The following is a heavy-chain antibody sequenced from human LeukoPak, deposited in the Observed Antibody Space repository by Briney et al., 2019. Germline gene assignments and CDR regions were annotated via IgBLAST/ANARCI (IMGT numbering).Heavy chain of an antibody. D-gene: IGHD2-2*01. CDR1: GFTFSSYS. CDR3: ARAPTVLVGYCSSSSCQADY. V-gene: IGHV3-21*01. J-gene: IGHJ4*02. Sequence: EGSLRLSCAASGFTFSSYSMNWVRQAPGKGLEWVSAIDPSSTYIYYADSVKGRSTISRDNAENSLYLQMNSLRVEDTAVYYCARAPTVLVGYCSSSSCQADYWGQGTLVTVSS. CDR2: IDPSSTYI.